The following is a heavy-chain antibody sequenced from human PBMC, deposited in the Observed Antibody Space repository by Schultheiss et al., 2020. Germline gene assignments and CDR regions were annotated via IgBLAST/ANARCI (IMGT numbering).Heavy chain of an antibody. CDR3: ARGTGELDY. D-gene: IGHD3-10*01. CDR2: MRNSDGDA. CDR1: GFTFSAYA. Sequence: GGSLRLSCAASGFTFSAYAMSWVRQAPGKGLEWVSAMRNSDGDAYYADSVKGRFTISSDTSKNMLYLQMNSLRAEDTAIYYCARGTGELDYWGQGTLVTVSS. V-gene: IGHV3-23*01. J-gene: IGHJ4*02.